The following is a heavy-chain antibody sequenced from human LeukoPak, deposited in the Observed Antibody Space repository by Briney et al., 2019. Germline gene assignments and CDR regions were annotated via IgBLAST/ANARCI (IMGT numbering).Heavy chain of an antibody. CDR3: AGAMMGATRLFDY. CDR2: IYYSGST. J-gene: IGHJ4*02. D-gene: IGHD1-26*01. Sequence: SETLCLTCTVSGGSVNYYYSSWIRQPPGKGLEWVGDIYYSGSTSYNPSLKNRINISIDKTNNQSSLKLPSVTAADTAVYYCAGAMMGATRLFDYWGQGTLVTVSS. V-gene: IGHV4-59*02. CDR1: GGSVNYYY.